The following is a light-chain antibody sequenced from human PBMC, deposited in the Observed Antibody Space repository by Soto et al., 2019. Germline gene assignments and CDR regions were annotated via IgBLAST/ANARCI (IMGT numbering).Light chain of an antibody. V-gene: IGLV1-44*01. CDR1: SSNIGSNT. J-gene: IGLJ1*01. CDR2: SNN. CDR3: AAWDDTLNGLYV. Sequence: QSFLTQPPSASGTPGRRVTISCAGSSSNIGSNTVSWYQHPPGTAPKLLIYSNNQRPSGVPDRFSGSKSGTSASLAISGLQSEDEADYYCAAWDDTLNGLYVFGTGTKVTVL.